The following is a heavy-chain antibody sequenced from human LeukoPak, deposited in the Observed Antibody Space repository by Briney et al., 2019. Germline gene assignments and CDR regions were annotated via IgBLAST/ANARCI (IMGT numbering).Heavy chain of an antibody. CDR1: GFTFSSYA. J-gene: IGHJ3*02. V-gene: IGHV3-7*01. CDR2: IRQDGSEK. CDR3: AKGSSRPPNAFDI. Sequence: GGSLRLSCAASGFTFSSYAMHWVRQAPGKGLEWVASIRQDGSEKHYVDSVEGRFTISRDNAKNSLHLQMNSLRAEDTAVYYCAKGSSRPPNAFDIWGQGTLVTVSS. D-gene: IGHD6-6*01.